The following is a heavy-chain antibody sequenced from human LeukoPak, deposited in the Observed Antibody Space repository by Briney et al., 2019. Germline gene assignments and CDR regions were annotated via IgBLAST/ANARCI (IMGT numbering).Heavy chain of an antibody. V-gene: IGHV1-2*02. CDR3: ARWMATVTTPDY. J-gene: IGHJ4*02. CDR2: INPDSGGT. D-gene: IGHD4-11*01. CDR1: GYTFNGFY. Sequence: ASVKVSCKASGYTFNGFYLHWVRQAPGQGLEWMGWINPDSGGTNYAQKFQGRVTMTRDTSISTAYMELSRLRSDDTAVYYCARWMATVTTPDYWGQGTLVTVSS.